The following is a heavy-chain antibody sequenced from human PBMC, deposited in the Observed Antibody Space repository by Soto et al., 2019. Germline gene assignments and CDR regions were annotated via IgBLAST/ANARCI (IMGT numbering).Heavy chain of an antibody. J-gene: IGHJ4*02. CDR2: INPNSGGT. V-gene: IGHV1-2*02. CDR3: ARATGYYHTSGSDS. Sequence: ASVKVSCKASGYTFTGYYMHWVRQAPGQGLEWMGWINPNSGGTNYAQKFQGRVTMTRDTSISTAYMELSRLRAEGTAVYYCARATGYYHTSGSDSWGQGTLVTVSS. CDR1: GYTFTGYY. D-gene: IGHD3-22*01.